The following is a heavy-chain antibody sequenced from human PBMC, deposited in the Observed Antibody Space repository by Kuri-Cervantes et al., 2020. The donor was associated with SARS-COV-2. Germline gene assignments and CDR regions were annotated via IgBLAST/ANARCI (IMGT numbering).Heavy chain of an antibody. CDR1: GFTFSSYS. CDR3: ARVVRGVIIEGDY. J-gene: IGHJ4*02. Sequence: GESLKISCAASGFTFSSYSMNWVRQAPGKGLEWVSSISSSSSYIYYADSVKGRFTISRDNAKNSLYLQMNSLRAEDTAVYYCARVVRGVIIEGDYWGQGTLVTVSS. V-gene: IGHV3-21*01. CDR2: ISSSSSYI. D-gene: IGHD3-10*01.